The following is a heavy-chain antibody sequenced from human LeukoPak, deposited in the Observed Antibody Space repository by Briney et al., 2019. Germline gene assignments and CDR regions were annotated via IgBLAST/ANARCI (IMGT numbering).Heavy chain of an antibody. CDR3: SGHMTSADY. CDR2: IKTKAHGGTT. V-gene: IGHV3-15*01. J-gene: IGHJ4*02. D-gene: IGHD2-21*02. Sequence: GRSLRLSCVASGFTFSDAWMSWVRQAPGEGLEWVARIKTKAHGGTTDYAAPVNGRFTISRDDSKNTLYLEMNSLKSEDTAVYYCSGHMTSADYWGQGTLVTISS. CDR1: GFTFSDAW.